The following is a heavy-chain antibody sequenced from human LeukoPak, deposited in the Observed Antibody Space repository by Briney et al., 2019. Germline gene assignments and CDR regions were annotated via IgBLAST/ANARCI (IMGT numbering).Heavy chain of an antibody. CDR1: GGTFSSYA. CDR2: INPSGGST. Sequence: ASVKVSCKASGGTFSSYAISWVRQAPGQGLEWMGIINPSGGSTSYAQKFQGRVTMTRDTSTSTVYMELSSLRSEDTAVYYCARELRDNWFDPWGQGTLVTVSS. V-gene: IGHV1-46*01. CDR3: ARELRDNWFDP. J-gene: IGHJ5*02.